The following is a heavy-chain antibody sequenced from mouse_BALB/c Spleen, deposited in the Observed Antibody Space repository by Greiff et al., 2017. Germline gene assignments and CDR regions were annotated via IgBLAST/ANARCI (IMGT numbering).Heavy chain of an antibody. Sequence: EVQVVESGGGLVQPGGSLKLSCAASGFTFSSYGMSWVRQTPDKRLELVATINSNGGSTYYTDSVKGRFIISRDNAKNTLYLQMSSLKSEDTVMYYRSDEGDYCHDYAMDYWGQGTSVTVSS. CDR3: SDEGDYCHDYAMDY. CDR2: INSNGGST. CDR1: GFTFSSYG. V-gene: IGHV5-6-3*01. J-gene: IGHJ4*01. D-gene: IGHD2-13*01.